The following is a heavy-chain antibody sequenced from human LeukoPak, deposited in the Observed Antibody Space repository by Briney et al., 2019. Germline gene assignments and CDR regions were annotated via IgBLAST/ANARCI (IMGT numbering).Heavy chain of an antibody. V-gene: IGHV1-2*02. CDR1: GYIFTSYG. CDR3: ARVKSAYGGNNAFGY. Sequence: ASVKVSCKASGYIFTSYGISWVRQAPGQGLEWMGWINPNSGGTNYAQKFQGRVTMTRDTSISAAYMELSRLRSDDTAVYYCARVKSAYGGNNAFGYWGQGTLVTVSS. J-gene: IGHJ4*02. D-gene: IGHD4-23*01. CDR2: INPNSGGT.